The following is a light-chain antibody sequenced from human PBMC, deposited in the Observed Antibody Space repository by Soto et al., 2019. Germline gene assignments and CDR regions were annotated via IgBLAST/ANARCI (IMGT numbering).Light chain of an antibody. Sequence: EIVLTQSPGTLSLSPGERVTLSCRASQSISSTFLAWYQHKPGQAPRVIIYGASRRATGIPDRFSGSGSGTDFTLTISRLETEDFALYYCQQYYSSWTFGQGTKVE. CDR2: GAS. CDR1: QSISSTF. J-gene: IGKJ1*01. CDR3: QQYYSSWT. V-gene: IGKV3-20*01.